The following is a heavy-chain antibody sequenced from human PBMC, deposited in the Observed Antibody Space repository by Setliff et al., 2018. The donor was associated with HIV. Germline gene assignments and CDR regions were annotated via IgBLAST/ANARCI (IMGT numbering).Heavy chain of an antibody. Sequence: SETLSLTCTVSGGSISSYYWSWIRQPPGKGLEWIGYIYTSGSVNYNPSLNSRVTISVDTSKNQFSLKVNSVTAADTAVYYCARLIHAGLLYFDFWGLGTLVTVS. D-gene: IGHD6-13*01. V-gene: IGHV4-4*09. CDR2: IYTSGSV. J-gene: IGHJ4*02. CDR3: ARLIHAGLLYFDF. CDR1: GGSISSYY.